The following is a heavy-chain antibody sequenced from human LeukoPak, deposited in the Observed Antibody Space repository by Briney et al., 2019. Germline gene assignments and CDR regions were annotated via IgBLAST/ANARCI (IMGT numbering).Heavy chain of an antibody. CDR2: IWYDGSNK. D-gene: IGHD3-22*01. Sequence: GGSLRLSCAASGFTFSSYSMNWVRQAPGKGLEWVAVIWYDGSNKYYADSVKGRFTISRDNSKNTLYLQMNSLRAEDTAVYYCARDFDDSSGYRSFDYWGQGTLVTVSS. CDR1: GFTFSSYS. V-gene: IGHV3-33*08. CDR3: ARDFDDSSGYRSFDY. J-gene: IGHJ4*02.